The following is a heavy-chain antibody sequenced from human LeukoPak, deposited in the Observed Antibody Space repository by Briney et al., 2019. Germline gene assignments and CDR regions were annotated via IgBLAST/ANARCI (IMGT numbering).Heavy chain of an antibody. J-gene: IGHJ4*02. CDR2: INGGSGNT. Sequence: ASVKVSCKASGYTFTNYTLNWVRQAPGQRLDWMGWINGGSGNTKYSPEFQGRVTITRDTSASTAYMELSSLRSEDTAVYYCANPRYDSSGYYYVDWGQGTLVTVSS. D-gene: IGHD3-22*01. CDR1: GYTFTNYT. CDR3: ANPRYDSSGYYYVD. V-gene: IGHV1-3*01.